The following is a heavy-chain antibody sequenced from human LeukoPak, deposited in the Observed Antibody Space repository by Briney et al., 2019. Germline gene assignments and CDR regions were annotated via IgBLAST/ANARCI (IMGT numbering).Heavy chain of an antibody. CDR2: ISSNGGST. CDR3: ARCVDTTSFHFDY. Sequence: GGSLRLSCAASGFTFSSYAMHWVRQAPGKGLEYVSAISSNGGSTYYANSVKGRFTITRDNSKNTLYLQMGSLRSDDTAVYYCARCVDTTSFHFDYWGQGALVTVSS. CDR1: GFTFSSYA. J-gene: IGHJ4*02. D-gene: IGHD5-18*01. V-gene: IGHV3-64*01.